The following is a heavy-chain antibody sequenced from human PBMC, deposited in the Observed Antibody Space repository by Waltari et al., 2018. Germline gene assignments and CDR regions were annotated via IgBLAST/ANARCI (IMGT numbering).Heavy chain of an antibody. D-gene: IGHD5-18*01. CDR3: ARVNRLQGYSFGYFFDL. Sequence: EVQLMESGGRLIHPGGSLRLSCSASGFAVNNYYMTWVRQPPGKGLEGVSSIDASDNLYYTTSVKGRFAISRDNSKNTVHLQMDRVTDEDTALYFCARVNRLQGYSFGYFFDLWGQGTHVTVSS. V-gene: IGHV3-53*01. CDR1: GFAVNNYY. CDR2: IDASDNL. J-gene: IGHJ4*02.